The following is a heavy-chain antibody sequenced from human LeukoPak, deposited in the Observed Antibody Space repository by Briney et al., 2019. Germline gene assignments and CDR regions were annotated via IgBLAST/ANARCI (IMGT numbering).Heavy chain of an antibody. V-gene: IGHV6-1*01. CDR1: GDSVSSNSAA. J-gene: IGHJ6*02. D-gene: IGHD6-19*01. CDR3: VRQYSGGWIYYYGMDV. CDR2: TYYRSKWYN. Sequence: SQTLSLTCAISGDSVSSNSAAWHWIRQSPSRGLEWLGRTYYRSKWYNDYAVSVKSRIIINPDTSKNQFSLQLNSVTPEDTAVCYCVRQYSGGWIYYYGMDVWGQGTTVTVSS.